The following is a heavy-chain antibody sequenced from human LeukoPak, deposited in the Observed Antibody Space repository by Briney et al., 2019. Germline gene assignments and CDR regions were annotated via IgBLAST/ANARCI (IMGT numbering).Heavy chain of an antibody. V-gene: IGHV3-66*01. D-gene: IGHD3-10*01. J-gene: IGHJ4*02. Sequence: GRSLRLSCAGSGFTGSSKYMSGVRQAPGKGLEWVSVIYSGGSTYYADSVKGRFTISRDNSKNTLYLQMNSLRAEDTAVYYCARDQYGSGIDYWGQGTLVTVSS. CDR2: IYSGGST. CDR1: GFTGSSKY. CDR3: ARDQYGSGIDY.